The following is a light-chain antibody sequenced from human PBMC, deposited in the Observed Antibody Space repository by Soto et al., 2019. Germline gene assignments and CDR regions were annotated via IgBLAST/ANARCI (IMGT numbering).Light chain of an antibody. CDR3: QQYNSWPTLP. J-gene: IGKJ4*01. V-gene: IGKV3-15*01. CDR2: GTS. CDR1: QSVSSN. Sequence: EIVMTQSPATLSVSPGERATLSCRASQSVSSNLAWYQQKPGQAPRLLIYGTSTRAPGNPARFNGSGSRTEYTLTIGVLQSEDLTVYYGQQYNSWPTLPFRGGTKVETK.